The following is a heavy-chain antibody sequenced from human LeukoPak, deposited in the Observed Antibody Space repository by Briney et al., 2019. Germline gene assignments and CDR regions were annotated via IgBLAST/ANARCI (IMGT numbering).Heavy chain of an antibody. V-gene: IGHV4-34*01. CDR1: GGSFSGYY. CDR3: ARLGYCSGGSCWPFDY. D-gene: IGHD2-15*01. CDR2: INHSGST. Sequence: SETLSLTCAVYGGSFSGYYWSWIRQPPGKGLEWIGEINHSGSTNYNPSLKSRVTISVDTSKNQFSLKLSSVTAADTAVYYCARLGYCSGGSCWPFDYWGQGTLVTVSS. J-gene: IGHJ4*02.